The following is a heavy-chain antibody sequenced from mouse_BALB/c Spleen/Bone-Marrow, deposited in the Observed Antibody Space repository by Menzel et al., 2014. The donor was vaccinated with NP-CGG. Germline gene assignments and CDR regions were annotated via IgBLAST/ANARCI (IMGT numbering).Heavy chain of an antibody. CDR1: GFTFSDFY. D-gene: IGHD2-13*01. V-gene: IGHV5-4*02. Sequence: EVKVVESGGGLVKPGGSLKLSCAASGFTFSDFYMFWVRQTPEKRLEWVATISDGVSYTYYPDSVKGRFTISRDNARNNLYLQMSSLKSEDTAMYYCAGAPPYDFYTMDYWGQGTSVTVSS. CDR3: AGAPPYDFYTMDY. CDR2: ISDGVSYT. J-gene: IGHJ4*01.